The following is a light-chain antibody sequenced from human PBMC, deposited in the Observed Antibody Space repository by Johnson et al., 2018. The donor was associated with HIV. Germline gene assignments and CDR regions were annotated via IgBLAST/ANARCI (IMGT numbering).Light chain of an antibody. Sequence: QSVLTQPPSVSAAPGQKVTISCSGSSSNIGNNYVSWYQQLQGTAPKLLIYDNNKRPSGIPDRFSGSKSGTSATLGITGLQTGDEADYYCGTWDNSLSAYVFGTGTKVTVL. V-gene: IGLV1-51*01. J-gene: IGLJ1*01. CDR1: SSNIGNNY. CDR3: GTWDNSLSAYV. CDR2: DNN.